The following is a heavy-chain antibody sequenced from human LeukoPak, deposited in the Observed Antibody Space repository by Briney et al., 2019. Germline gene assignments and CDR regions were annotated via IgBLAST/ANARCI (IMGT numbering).Heavy chain of an antibody. V-gene: IGHV3-21*01. Sequence: GGSLRLSYAASGFTFSSYSMNWVRQAPGKGLEWVSSISSSSSYIYYADSVKGRFTISRGNAKNSLYLQMNSLRAEDTAVYYCARELVESYYYDSSGSGGYWGQGTLVTVSS. J-gene: IGHJ4*02. CDR3: ARELVESYYYDSSGSGGY. D-gene: IGHD3-22*01. CDR2: ISSSSSYI. CDR1: GFTFSSYS.